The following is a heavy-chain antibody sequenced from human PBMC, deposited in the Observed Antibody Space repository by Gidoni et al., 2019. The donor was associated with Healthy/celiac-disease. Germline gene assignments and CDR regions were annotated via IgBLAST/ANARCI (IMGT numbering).Heavy chain of an antibody. CDR2: IIPIFGTA. V-gene: IGHV1-69*01. CDR1: GGTFSSYA. D-gene: IGHD2-15*01. Sequence: QVQLVQSGAEVKKPGSSVKVSCKASGGTFSSYAISWVRQAPGQGLEWMGGIIPIFGTANYAQKFQGRVTITADESTSTAYMELSSLRSEDTAVYYCARESRSHCSGGSCYSYYGMDVWGQGTTVTVSS. J-gene: IGHJ6*02. CDR3: ARESRSHCSGGSCYSYYGMDV.